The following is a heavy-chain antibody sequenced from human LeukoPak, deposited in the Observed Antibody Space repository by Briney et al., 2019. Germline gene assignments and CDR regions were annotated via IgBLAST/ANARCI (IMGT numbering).Heavy chain of an antibody. V-gene: IGHV1-46*01. J-gene: IGHJ3*02. CDR1: GYTFTSYY. CDR2: INPSGGST. Sequence: ASVTVSCKASGYTFTSYYMHWVRQAPGQGLEWMGIINPSGGSTSYAQKFQGRVTMTRDTSTSTVYMELSSLRSEDTAVYYCARVLGQWLDYDAFDIWGQGTMVTVSS. D-gene: IGHD6-19*01. CDR3: ARVLGQWLDYDAFDI.